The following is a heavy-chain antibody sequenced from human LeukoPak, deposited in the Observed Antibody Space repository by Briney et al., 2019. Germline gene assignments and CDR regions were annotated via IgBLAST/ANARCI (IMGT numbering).Heavy chain of an antibody. J-gene: IGHJ5*02. CDR3: ARQAQDGTDNYFDP. CDR2: IYTSGIT. D-gene: IGHD1-14*01. Sequence: SETLSLTCTVSSGSISGHYWSWIRQSPGRGLEWIGNIYTSGITKYNPSLNSRVTISIDTSKNRFSLKVTSMTAADTAIYYCARQAQDGTDNYFDPWGRGILVTVSS. V-gene: IGHV4-4*09. CDR1: SGSISGHY.